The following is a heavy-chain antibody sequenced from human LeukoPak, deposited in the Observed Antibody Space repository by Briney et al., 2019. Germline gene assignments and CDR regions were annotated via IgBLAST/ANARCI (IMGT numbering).Heavy chain of an antibody. D-gene: IGHD3-22*01. Sequence: PGGSLRLSCAASGFTFSSYAMSWVRQAPGKGLEWVSAVSGGGTTTHNADSVEGRFRSSRDNSKNTLFLHMNSLRVDDTAVYYCAKGDDSSGRNWFDSWGQGTLVTVSS. V-gene: IGHV3-23*01. CDR1: GFTFSSYA. CDR3: AKGDDSSGRNWFDS. CDR2: VSGGGTTT. J-gene: IGHJ5*01.